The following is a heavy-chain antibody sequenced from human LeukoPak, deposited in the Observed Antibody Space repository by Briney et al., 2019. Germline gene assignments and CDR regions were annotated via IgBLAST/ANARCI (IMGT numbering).Heavy chain of an antibody. J-gene: IGHJ4*02. CDR2: ISHDSDIR. Sequence: GGSLRLSCAASGFIFSRDSMNWVRQAPGKGLEWISYISHDSDIRYYADSVRGRFTISRDNARNSLYPQMHSLRAEDTAVYYCVRDNPRCCGVVPANIDDSWGQGTLVTVSS. D-gene: IGHD2-15*01. CDR1: GFIFSRDS. CDR3: VRDNPRCCGVVPANIDDS. V-gene: IGHV3-48*01.